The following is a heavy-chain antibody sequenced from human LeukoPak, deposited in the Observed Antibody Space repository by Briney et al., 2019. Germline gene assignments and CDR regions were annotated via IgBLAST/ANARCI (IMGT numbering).Heavy chain of an antibody. CDR3: ARDARTGPYDSTSYYFDY. V-gene: IGHV4-4*02. CDR2: IYHSGST. J-gene: IGHJ4*02. D-gene: IGHD3-22*01. Sequence: SGTLSLTCAVSGGSISSSNWWSWVRQPPGKGLEWIGEIYHSGSTNYNPSLKSRVTISVDKSKNQFFLKLSSVTAADTAVYYCARDARTGPYDSTSYYFDYWGQGTLVTVSS. CDR1: GGSISSSNW.